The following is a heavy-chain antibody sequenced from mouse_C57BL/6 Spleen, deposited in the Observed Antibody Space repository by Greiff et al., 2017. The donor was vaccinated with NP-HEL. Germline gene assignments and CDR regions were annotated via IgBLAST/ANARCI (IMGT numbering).Heavy chain of an antibody. CDR1: GFTFSDYG. Sequence: EVQGVESGGGLVKPGGSLKLSCAASGFTFSDYGMHWVRQAPEQGLEWVAYISSGSGNIYYADTVKGRCTLSRDNAKNTLILQMTSLRSEDTAMYYCARQAYSNYGFAYWGQGTLVTVAA. CDR2: ISSGSGNI. J-gene: IGHJ3*01. CDR3: ARQAYSNYGFAY. V-gene: IGHV5-17*01. D-gene: IGHD2-5*01.